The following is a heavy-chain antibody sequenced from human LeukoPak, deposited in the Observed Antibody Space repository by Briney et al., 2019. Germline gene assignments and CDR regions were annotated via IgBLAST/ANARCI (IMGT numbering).Heavy chain of an antibody. J-gene: IGHJ4*02. V-gene: IGHV4-38-2*02. CDR2: IYHSGST. D-gene: IGHD6-13*01. Sequence: SETLSLTCTVSGYSISSGYYWGWIRQPPGKGLEWIGSIYHSGSTYYNPSLKSRVTISVDTSKNQFSLKLRSVTAADTAVYYCARWVAATGTNYFDYWGQGTLVTVSS. CDR3: ARWVAATGTNYFDY. CDR1: GYSISSGYY.